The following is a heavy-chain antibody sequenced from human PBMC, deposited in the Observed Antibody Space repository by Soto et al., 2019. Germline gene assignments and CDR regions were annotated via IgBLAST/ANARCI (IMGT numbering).Heavy chain of an antibody. D-gene: IGHD2-2*01. V-gene: IGHV4-31*03. CDR3: ARVAGSNDY. CDR1: GGSISSGGYY. CDR2: IYYSGRA. J-gene: IGHJ4*02. Sequence: SETLSLTCTVSGGSISSGGYYWSWIRQYPGKGLEWIGYIYYSGRAYYNPSLKSRITISVDTSKNQFSLKLSSVTAADTAVYYCARVAGSNDYWGQGTLVTVSS.